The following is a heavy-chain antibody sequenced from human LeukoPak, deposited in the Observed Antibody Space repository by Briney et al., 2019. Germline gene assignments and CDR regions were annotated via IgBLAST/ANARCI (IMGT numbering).Heavy chain of an antibody. D-gene: IGHD2-15*01. CDR2: IGTAGDT. CDR3: ARAVTYCSGGSCYLDY. CDR1: GFTFSSYN. Sequence: GGSLRLSCAASGFTFSSYNMHWVRQATGKGQEWVSAIGTAGDTYYPGSVKGRFTISRENAKNSLYLQMNSLRAGDTAVYYCARAVTYCSGGSCYLDYRGQGTLVTVSS. J-gene: IGHJ4*02. V-gene: IGHV3-13*01.